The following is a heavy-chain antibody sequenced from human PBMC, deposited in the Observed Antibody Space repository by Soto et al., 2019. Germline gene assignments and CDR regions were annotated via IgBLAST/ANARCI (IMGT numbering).Heavy chain of an antibody. CDR2: IVGSGGET. CDR3: AREKMERHFHLDY. V-gene: IGHV3-23*01. CDR1: GFIFSNYA. J-gene: IGHJ4*02. D-gene: IGHD1-1*01. Sequence: LRLSCAVSGFIFSNYAMSWVRRAPGRGLEWISSIVGSGGETFYADSVKGRFTISRDNSRDTLYLQMDSLRAEDTAVYYCAREKMERHFHLDYWGQGTLVTVSS.